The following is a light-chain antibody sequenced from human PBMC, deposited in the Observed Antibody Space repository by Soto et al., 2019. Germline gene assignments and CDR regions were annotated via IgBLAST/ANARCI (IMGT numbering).Light chain of an antibody. V-gene: IGKV2-28*01. CDR1: QSLLHSNGYNY. Sequence: DIVMTQSPLSLPVTPGEPASISCRSSQSLLHSNGYNYLDWYLQKPGQSPHLLIYLGSNRASGVPDRFSCSGSCTDFTLKISRVEAEDVGVYYGMQALQTPPTFGQGTKVEIK. CDR3: MQALQTPPT. CDR2: LGS. J-gene: IGKJ1*01.